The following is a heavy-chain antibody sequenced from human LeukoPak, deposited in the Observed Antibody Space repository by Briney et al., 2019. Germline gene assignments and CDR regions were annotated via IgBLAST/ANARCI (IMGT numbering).Heavy chain of an antibody. CDR1: GYTFTSYG. CDR3: ARFFLTMVRGVSANDY. J-gene: IGHJ4*02. Sequence: ASVKVSCKASGYTFTSYGINWVRQAPGQGLEWMGWISAYNGNTNYAQELLGRVTMATDTSTSTAYMELRSLRSDDTAVYYCARFFLTMVRGVSANDYWGQGTLVTVSS. V-gene: IGHV1-18*01. CDR2: ISAYNGNT. D-gene: IGHD3-10*01.